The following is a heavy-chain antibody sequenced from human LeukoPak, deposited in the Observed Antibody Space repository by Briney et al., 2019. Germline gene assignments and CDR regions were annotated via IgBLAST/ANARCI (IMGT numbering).Heavy chain of an antibody. D-gene: IGHD4-11*01. J-gene: IGHJ4*02. Sequence: SETLSLTCTVSGGSISSGGYYWSWIRQPPGKGLEWIGYIYHSGSTYYNPSLKSRVTISVDRSKNQFSLKLSSMTAADTAVYYCARETPPTMTTVTTVDYWGQGTLVTVSS. CDR1: GGSISSGGYY. CDR2: IYHSGST. CDR3: ARETPPTMTTVTTVDY. V-gene: IGHV4-30-2*01.